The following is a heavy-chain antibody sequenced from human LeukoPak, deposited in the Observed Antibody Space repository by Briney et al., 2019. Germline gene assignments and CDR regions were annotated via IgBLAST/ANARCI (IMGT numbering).Heavy chain of an antibody. CDR1: GGSISSGDYY. CDR3: ARGHLVHHNYYYGMDV. CDR2: IYYSGST. Sequence: SETLSLTCTVSGGSISSGDYYWSWIRQPPGKGLEWIGYIYYSGSTYYNPSLKSRVTISVDRSKNQFSLKLSSVTAADTAVYYCARGHLVHHNYYYGMDVWGQGTTVTVSS. J-gene: IGHJ6*02. D-gene: IGHD3-10*01. V-gene: IGHV4-30-4*01.